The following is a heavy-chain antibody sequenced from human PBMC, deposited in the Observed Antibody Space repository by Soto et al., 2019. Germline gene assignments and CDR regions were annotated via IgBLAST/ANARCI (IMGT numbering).Heavy chain of an antibody. Sequence: GWSLRLSCASSVFTFGSYAMSWVRQAPGKGLEWVSAISGSGGSTYYADSVKGRFTISRDNSKNTLYLQMNSLRAEDTAVYYCAKALNDIVATIWFDPWGQGTLVTVSS. D-gene: IGHD5-12*01. J-gene: IGHJ5*02. CDR2: ISGSGGST. CDR3: AKALNDIVATIWFDP. CDR1: VFTFGSYA. V-gene: IGHV3-23*01.